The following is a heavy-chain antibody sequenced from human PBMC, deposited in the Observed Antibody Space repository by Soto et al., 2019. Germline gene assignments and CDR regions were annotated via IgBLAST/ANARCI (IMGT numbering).Heavy chain of an antibody. Sequence: GGSLRLSCAASGFTFSSYAMSWVRQAPGKGLEWVSAISGSGGSTYYADSVKGRFTISRDNSKNTLYLQMNSLRAEDTAVYYCAKDKATHYDFWSGYYTQDHYYYYYGMDVWGQGTTVTVSS. J-gene: IGHJ6*02. CDR2: ISGSGGST. D-gene: IGHD3-3*01. CDR1: GFTFSSYA. CDR3: AKDKATHYDFWSGYYTQDHYYYYYGMDV. V-gene: IGHV3-23*01.